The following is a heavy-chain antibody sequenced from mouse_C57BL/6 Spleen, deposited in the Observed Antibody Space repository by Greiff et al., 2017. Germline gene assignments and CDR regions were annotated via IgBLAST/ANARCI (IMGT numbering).Heavy chain of an antibody. J-gene: IGHJ4*01. V-gene: IGHV6-6*01. D-gene: IGHD2-2*01. CDR3: TRLSTMVTTDVYAMDY. Sequence: EVKVEESGGGLVQPGGSMKLSCAASGFTFSDAWMDWVRQSPEKGLEWVAEIRNKANNHATYYAESVKGRFTISRDDSKSSVYLQMNSLRAEDTGIYYWTRLSTMVTTDVYAMDYWGQGTSVTVSS. CDR2: IRNKANNHAT. CDR1: GFTFSDAW.